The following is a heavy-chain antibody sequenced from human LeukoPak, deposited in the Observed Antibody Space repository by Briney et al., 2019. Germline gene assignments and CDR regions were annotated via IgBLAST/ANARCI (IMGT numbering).Heavy chain of an antibody. D-gene: IGHD2-2*01. Sequence: SVKVSCKASGGTFSSYTISWVRQAPGQGLEWMGRIIPILGIANYAQKFQGRVTITADKSTSTAYMELSSLRSVDTAVYYCAREAGTAAILGYGWFDPWGQGTLVTVSS. V-gene: IGHV1-69*04. J-gene: IGHJ5*02. CDR1: GGTFSSYT. CDR3: AREAGTAAILGYGWFDP. CDR2: IIPILGIA.